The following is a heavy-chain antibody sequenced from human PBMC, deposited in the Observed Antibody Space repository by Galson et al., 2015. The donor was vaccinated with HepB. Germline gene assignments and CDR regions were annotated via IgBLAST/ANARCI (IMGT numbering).Heavy chain of an antibody. D-gene: IGHD6-13*01. V-gene: IGHV5-51*01. CDR2: IYPGDSDT. Sequence: QSGAEVKKPGESLKISCKGSGYSFTSYWIGWVRQMPEKGLEWMGIIYPGDSDTRYSPSFQGQVTISADKSISTAYLQWSSLKASDTAMYYCARQKEAAAGTWSGENYWGQGTLVTVSS. CDR1: GYSFTSYW. J-gene: IGHJ4*02. CDR3: ARQKEAAAGTWSGENY.